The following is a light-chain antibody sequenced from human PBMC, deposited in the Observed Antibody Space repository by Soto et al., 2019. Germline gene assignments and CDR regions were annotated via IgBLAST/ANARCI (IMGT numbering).Light chain of an antibody. V-gene: IGKV1-5*01. J-gene: IGKJ1*01. CDR2: DAS. CDR1: QSISSW. CDR3: QQYNSYSST. Sequence: DIQMTQSPSTLSASVGDRVTITCRASQSISSWLAWYQQKPGKAPKLLIYDASSLGSGVPSRFSGSGSGTEFTLTISSPQPDDFATYYCQQYNSYSSTFGQGTKVDIK.